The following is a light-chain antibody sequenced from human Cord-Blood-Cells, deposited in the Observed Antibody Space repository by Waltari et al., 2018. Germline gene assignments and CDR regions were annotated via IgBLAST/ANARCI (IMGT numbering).Light chain of an antibody. CDR2: DAS. CDR1: QAISNN. Sequence: DIQMTQSQFSLPASEGDRATIPCKTIQAISNNLNWYQQKPGKAPTLLIYDASNVETGVPSRFSGSGSGTDFTFTISSLQPEDIATYYCQQYDNLPFTFGPGTKVDIK. J-gene: IGKJ3*01. V-gene: IGKV1-33*01. CDR3: QQYDNLPFT.